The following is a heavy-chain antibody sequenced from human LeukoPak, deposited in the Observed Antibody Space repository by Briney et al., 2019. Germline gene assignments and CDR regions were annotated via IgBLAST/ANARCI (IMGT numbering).Heavy chain of an antibody. Sequence: SVKVSCKASGGTFISYAISGVRQAPGQGREWMGGIIPIFGTANYAQKFQGRVTITTDESTSTAYMELSSLRSEDTAVYYCARGLDYYDSHHIWGQGTMVTVSS. V-gene: IGHV1-69*05. CDR3: ARGLDYYDSHHI. CDR2: IIPIFGTA. D-gene: IGHD3-22*01. CDR1: GGTFISYA. J-gene: IGHJ3*02.